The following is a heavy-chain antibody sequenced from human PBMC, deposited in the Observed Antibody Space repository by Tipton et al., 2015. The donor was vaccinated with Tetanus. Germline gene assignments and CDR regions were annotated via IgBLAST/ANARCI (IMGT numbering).Heavy chain of an antibody. V-gene: IGHV4-59*01. CDR2: IYYSGST. CDR3: ARGGIAAAGGGLDY. D-gene: IGHD6-13*01. J-gene: IGHJ4*02. CDR1: GFTFSDYY. Sequence: LRLSCAASGFTFSDYYMTWIRQAPGKGLEWIGYIYYSGSTNYNPSLKSRVTISVDTSKNQFSLKLSSVTAADTAVYYCARGGIAAAGGGLDYWGQGTLVTVSS.